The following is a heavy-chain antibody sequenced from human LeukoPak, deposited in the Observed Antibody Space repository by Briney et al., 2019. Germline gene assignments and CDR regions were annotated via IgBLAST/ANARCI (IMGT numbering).Heavy chain of an antibody. D-gene: IGHD3-9*01. Sequence: KPSETLSLTCAVYGESFSGYYWSWIRQPPGKGLEWIGEINHSESTNYNPSLKSRDTISVDTSKNHFSLKLSSVTAADTAVYYCARDRGRRYFDWFIPPFDYWGQGTLVTVSS. CDR1: GESFSGYY. V-gene: IGHV4-34*01. CDR3: ARDRGRRYFDWFIPPFDY. CDR2: INHSEST. J-gene: IGHJ4*02.